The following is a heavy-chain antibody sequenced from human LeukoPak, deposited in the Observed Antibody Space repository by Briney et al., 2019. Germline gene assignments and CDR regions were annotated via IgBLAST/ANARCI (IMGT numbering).Heavy chain of an antibody. V-gene: IGHV3-23*01. J-gene: IGHJ4*02. CDR2: TSASGAGT. CDR1: GFTFSSYA. Sequence: GGSLRLSCAASGFTFSSYAMSWVRQAPGKGLEWVSATSASGAGTYYADSVKGRFTVSRDNSKNTLYLQMNSLRAEDTAVYYCAKRAGYYFDYWGQGTLVTVSS. D-gene: IGHD4/OR15-4a*01. CDR3: AKRAGYYFDY.